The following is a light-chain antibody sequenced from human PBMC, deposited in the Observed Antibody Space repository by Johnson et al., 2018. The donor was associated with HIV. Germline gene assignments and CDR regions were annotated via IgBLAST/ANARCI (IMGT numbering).Light chain of an antibody. CDR1: SSNIGNNY. Sequence: QSVLTQSPSVSAAPGQKVTISCSGSSSNIGNNYVSWYQQLPGTAPKLLIYDNNKRPTGIPDRFSGSKSGTSATLGITGLQTGDEADYYCGKWDSSLRTGFVGTGTKVTVL. CDR3: GKWDSSLRTGF. J-gene: IGLJ1*01. V-gene: IGLV1-51*01. CDR2: DNN.